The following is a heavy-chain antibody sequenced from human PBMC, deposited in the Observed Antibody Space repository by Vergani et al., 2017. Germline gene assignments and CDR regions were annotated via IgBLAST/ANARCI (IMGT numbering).Heavy chain of an antibody. CDR1: GFSLSNARMG. CDR3: AHSSPPADGTGGYYYYYYMDV. J-gene: IGHJ6*03. D-gene: IGHD1-1*01. V-gene: IGHV2-26*01. CDR2: IFSNDEK. Sequence: QITLRESGPTLVKPTETLTLTCTVSGFSLSNARMGVSWIRQPPGKALEWLAHIFSNDEKSYSTSLKSRLTITKDTSKNQVVLTMTNMDPVDTATYYCAHSSPPADGTGGYYYYYYMDVWGKGTTVTVSS.